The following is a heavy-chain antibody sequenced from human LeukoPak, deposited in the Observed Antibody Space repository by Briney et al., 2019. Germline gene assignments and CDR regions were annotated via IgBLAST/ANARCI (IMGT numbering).Heavy chain of an antibody. J-gene: IGHJ4*02. Sequence: SETLSLTCAVYGGSFSGYYWTWIRQPPGKGLEWIGEIKHSGSTNYKSSLKSRVTISIDTSKNQFSLKLSSVTAADTAVYYCARSNYYDSSGYDYWGQGTLVTVSS. CDR2: IKHSGST. D-gene: IGHD3-22*01. V-gene: IGHV4-34*01. CDR3: ARSNYYDSSGYDY. CDR1: GGSFSGYY.